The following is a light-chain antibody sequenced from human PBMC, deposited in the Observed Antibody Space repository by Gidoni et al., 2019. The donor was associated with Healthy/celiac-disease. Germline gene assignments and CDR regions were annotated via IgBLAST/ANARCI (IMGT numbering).Light chain of an antibody. V-gene: IGLV3-21*03. J-gene: IGLJ2*01. CDR3: QVWDSSSDHVV. CDR2: DDS. Sequence: SYVLTQPPSGSVAPGKTARFTCGGHNIVSKSVHWYQPKPGQAPVLVVYDDSGRPSGIPERFSGSNSGNTATLTLSRVEAGDEADYYCQVWDSSSDHVVFGGGTKLTVL. CDR1: NIVSKS.